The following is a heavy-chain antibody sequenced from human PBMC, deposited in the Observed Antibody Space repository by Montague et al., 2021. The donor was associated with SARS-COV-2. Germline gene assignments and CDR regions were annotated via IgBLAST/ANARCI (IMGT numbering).Heavy chain of an antibody. V-gene: IGHV4-59*01. CDR1: GGSIGSYY. CDR3: AWSLAATGTYYLPY. CDR2: IHYGGSN. D-gene: IGHD3-10*01. J-gene: IGHJ4*02. Sequence: SETLSLTCSVSGGSIGSYYWSWLRQPPGKGLEWMGHIHYGGSNTYNHSSKSRVTITIDTPKNKFSMQLSLVTAADTAVYYCAWSLAATGTYYLPYWGQGTLVTVSS.